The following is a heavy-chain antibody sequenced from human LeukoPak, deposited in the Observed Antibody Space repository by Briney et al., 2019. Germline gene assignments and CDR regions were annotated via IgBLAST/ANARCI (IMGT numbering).Heavy chain of an antibody. CDR1: GGSFSGYH. J-gene: IGHJ2*01. CDR2: INHSGST. D-gene: IGHD2-2*01. V-gene: IGHV4-34*01. Sequence: ASETLSLTCAVYGGSFSGYHWSWIRQPPGKGLEWIGEINHSGSTNYNPSLKSRVTISVDTSKNQFSLKLSSVTAADTAVYYCARGTKYQLLPVWYFDLWGRGTLVTVSS. CDR3: ARGTKYQLLPVWYFDL.